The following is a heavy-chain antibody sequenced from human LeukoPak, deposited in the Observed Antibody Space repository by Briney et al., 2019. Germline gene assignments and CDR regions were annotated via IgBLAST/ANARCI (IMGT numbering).Heavy chain of an antibody. V-gene: IGHV4-39*07. CDR3: ASLTPIFDI. Sequence: SETLSLTCSVSGGSINNNDCYWGWIRQPPGKGLEWIASIYYSGSTYYNPSLKSRVTISVDKSKNQFSLKLSSVTAADTAVYYCASLTPIFDIWGQGTMVTVSS. CDR2: IYYSGST. J-gene: IGHJ3*02. D-gene: IGHD2-15*01. CDR1: GGSINNNDCY.